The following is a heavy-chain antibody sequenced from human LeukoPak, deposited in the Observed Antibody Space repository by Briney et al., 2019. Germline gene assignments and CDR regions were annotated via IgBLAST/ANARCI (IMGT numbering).Heavy chain of an antibody. Sequence: ASVKVPCKASGYTFTNYAINWVRQAPGQGLEWMGWINTRTMNPTYAQDFTGRFVFSLDISVSTAYLQITSLKAEDTAVYFCARGHNWNYVWSDFWGQGTLVTVSS. CDR1: GYTFTNYA. D-gene: IGHD1-7*01. V-gene: IGHV7-4-1*02. CDR3: ARGHNWNYVWSDF. J-gene: IGHJ4*02. CDR2: INTRTMNP.